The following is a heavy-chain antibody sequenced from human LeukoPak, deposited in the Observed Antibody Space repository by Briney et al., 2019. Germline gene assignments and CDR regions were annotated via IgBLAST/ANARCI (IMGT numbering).Heavy chain of an antibody. J-gene: IGHJ6*03. CDR1: GGSISSYY. V-gene: IGHV4-59*01. Sequence: SETLSLTCTVSGGSISSYYWSWIRQPPGKGLEWIGYIYYSGSTNYNPSLKSRVTISVDTSKNQFSLKLSPVTAADTAVYYCARYYDTFWPNLYYYMDVWGKGTTVTVSS. D-gene: IGHD3-9*01. CDR3: ARYYDTFWPNLYYYMDV. CDR2: IYYSGST.